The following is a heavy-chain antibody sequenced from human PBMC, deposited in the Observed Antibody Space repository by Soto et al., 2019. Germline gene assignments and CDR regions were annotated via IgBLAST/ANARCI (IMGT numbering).Heavy chain of an antibody. Sequence: WASVKVSCKASGYTFTSYGISWVRQAPGQGLEWMGWISAYNGNTNYAQKLQGRVTMTTDTSTSTAYMELRSLRSDDTAVYYCARDWGYSGYDGKHYFDYWGQGTLVTVSS. D-gene: IGHD5-12*01. CDR3: ARDWGYSGYDGKHYFDY. CDR2: ISAYNGNT. V-gene: IGHV1-18*04. CDR1: GYTFTSYG. J-gene: IGHJ4*02.